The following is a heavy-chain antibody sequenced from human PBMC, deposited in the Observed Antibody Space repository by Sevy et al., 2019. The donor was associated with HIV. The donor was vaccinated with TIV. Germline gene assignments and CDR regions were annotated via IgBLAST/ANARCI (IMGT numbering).Heavy chain of an antibody. V-gene: IGHV4-38-2*02. Sequence: AETLSLTCAVSGYSISNNYYCCVSRQPPGGVLWGIGSIDHSGSTYYNPSLKSQVTISVDKSKNQFSLKVTSVTAAETDVYYCARDSFGSRPPPMHWFDPWGQGTLVTVSS. CDR1: GYSISNNYY. CDR3: ARDSFGSRPPPMHWFDP. CDR2: IDHSGST. D-gene: IGHD3-3*01. J-gene: IGHJ5*02.